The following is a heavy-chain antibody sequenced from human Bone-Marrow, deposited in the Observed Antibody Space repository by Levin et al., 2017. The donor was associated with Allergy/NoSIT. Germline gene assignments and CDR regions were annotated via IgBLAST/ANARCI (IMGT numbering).Heavy chain of an antibody. CDR1: GFNFSDYY. CDR3: ARVSRITARLLADFYYSYYMDV. J-gene: IGHJ6*03. Sequence: GESLKISCAASGFNFSDYYMSWIRQAPGKGLEWISYISNGSDSINYADSVKGRLTISRDNAKNSLYLQVANLRAEDTAVYYCARVSRITARLLADFYYSYYMDVWGKGTTVIVSS. V-gene: IGHV3-11*06. CDR2: ISNGSDSI. D-gene: IGHD6-6*01.